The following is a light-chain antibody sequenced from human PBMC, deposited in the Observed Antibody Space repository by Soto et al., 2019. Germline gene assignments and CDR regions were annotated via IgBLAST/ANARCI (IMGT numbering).Light chain of an antibody. V-gene: IGLV1-44*01. CDR2: TYD. CDR3: AAWDDRLKGVV. CDR1: SSNIGIYT. J-gene: IGLJ2*01. Sequence: QSVLTQPPSVSGTPGQSITIYCSGSSSNIGIYTLNWYQHLPGTAPKLLFSTYDQRPSGVADRFSGSKSGKSASLAIRWLQSEDEADYYCAAWDDRLKGVVLGGVTKLAV.